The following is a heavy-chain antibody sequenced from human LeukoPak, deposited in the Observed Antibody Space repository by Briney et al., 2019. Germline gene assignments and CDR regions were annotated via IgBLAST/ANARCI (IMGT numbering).Heavy chain of an antibody. J-gene: IGHJ4*02. D-gene: IGHD6-13*01. CDR3: ARVHSSSWYSPTWFDY. V-gene: IGHV4-59*01. Sequence: SETLSLTCAVSGGSISSYYWSWIRQPPGKGLEWSGYIYYSGSTNYNPSLKSRVTISVDTSKNQFSLKLSSVTAADTAVYYCARVHSSSWYSPTWFDYWGQGTLVTVSS. CDR2: IYYSGST. CDR1: GGSISSYY.